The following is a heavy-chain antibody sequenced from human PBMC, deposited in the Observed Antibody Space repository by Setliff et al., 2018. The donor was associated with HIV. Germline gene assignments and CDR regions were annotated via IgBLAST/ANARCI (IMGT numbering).Heavy chain of an antibody. D-gene: IGHD6-19*01. CDR2: TNWDGSST. CDR1: GFNLGDYG. V-gene: IGHV3-20*04. CDR3: ARVLAVAGTDPPGDY. Sequence: GESLKISCAASGFNLGDYGMSWVRQAPGKGLEWVSGTNWDGSSTHYADSVKGRFTLSRDNAKNCVYLQMNSLRAEDTALYYCARVLAVAGTDPPGDYWGQGTLVTVSS. J-gene: IGHJ4*02.